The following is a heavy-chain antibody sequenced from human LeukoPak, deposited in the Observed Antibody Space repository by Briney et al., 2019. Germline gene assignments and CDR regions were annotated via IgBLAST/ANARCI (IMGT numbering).Heavy chain of an antibody. D-gene: IGHD6-19*01. CDR2: INPNSGGT. V-gene: IGHV1-2*06. CDR3: ARVSVAAHLPFDY. J-gene: IGHJ4*02. Sequence: GASVKVSCKASGYTFTGYYMHWVRQAPGQGLEWMGRINPNSGGTNYAQKFQGRVTMTRDTSISTAYMELSRLRSDDTAVYYCARVSVAAHLPFDYWGQGTLVTVSS. CDR1: GYTFTGYY.